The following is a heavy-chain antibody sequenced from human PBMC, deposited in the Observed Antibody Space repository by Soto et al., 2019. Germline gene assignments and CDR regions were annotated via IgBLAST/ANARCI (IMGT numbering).Heavy chain of an antibody. CDR3: AREFNGTTGTTEADRVGFEFDI. CDR2: ISAYNGNT. J-gene: IGHJ3*02. Sequence: ASVKVSCKASGYTFTSNGISWVRQAPGQGLEWMGWISAYNGNTNYAQKLQGWVTMTRDTSISTAYMELSRLRSDDTAVYYCAREFNGTTGTTEADRVGFEFDIWGQGTMVTVSS. D-gene: IGHD1-1*01. CDR1: GYTFTSNG. V-gene: IGHV1-18*01.